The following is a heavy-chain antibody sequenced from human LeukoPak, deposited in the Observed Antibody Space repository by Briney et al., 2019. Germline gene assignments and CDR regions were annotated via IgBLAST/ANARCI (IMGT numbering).Heavy chain of an antibody. D-gene: IGHD3-22*01. J-gene: IGHJ4*02. V-gene: IGHV3-33*06. CDR1: GFIFSNYG. Sequence: GRSLRLSCAASGFIFSNYGMHWVRQDPGKGLEWVAVIWYDGSNKYYADSVKGRFTISRDNSKNTLYLQMNSLRAEDTAVYYCAKGDYYDSSGYEWGQGTLVTVSS. CDR3: AKGDYYDSSGYE. CDR2: IWYDGSNK.